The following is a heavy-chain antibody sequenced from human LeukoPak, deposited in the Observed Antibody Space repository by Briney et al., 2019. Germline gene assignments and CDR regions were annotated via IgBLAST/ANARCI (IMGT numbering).Heavy chain of an antibody. Sequence: PGGTLRLSCAASGFTFSSYGMSWVRQAPAKGLEWMSVISSDGINKYYADSVKGRFTISRDNSKNTLYLQMNSPSAEDTAVYYCARDLMFRGETGAFDIWGQGTMVTVSS. CDR2: ISSDGINK. D-gene: IGHD3-10*01. J-gene: IGHJ3*02. CDR3: ARDLMFRGETGAFDI. V-gene: IGHV3-30*03. CDR1: GFTFSSYG.